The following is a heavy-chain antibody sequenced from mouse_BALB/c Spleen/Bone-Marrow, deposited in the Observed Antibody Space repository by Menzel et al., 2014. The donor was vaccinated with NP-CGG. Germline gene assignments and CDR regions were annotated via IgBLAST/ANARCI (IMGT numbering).Heavy chain of an antibody. CDR1: GYTFTSYW. J-gene: IGHJ3*01. Sequence: QVQLQQSGAELAKPGASVKMSYKASGYTFTSYWMHWIKQRPGQGLAWIGYITPSTGYIEYNQKFKDKATLTADKSSSTAYMQLSSLTSEDSAVCYCARPRFAYWGQGTLVTVSA. V-gene: IGHV1-7*01. CDR3: ARPRFAY. CDR2: ITPSTGYI.